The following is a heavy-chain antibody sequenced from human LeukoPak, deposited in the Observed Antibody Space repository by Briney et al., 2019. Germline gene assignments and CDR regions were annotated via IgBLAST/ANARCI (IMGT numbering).Heavy chain of an antibody. J-gene: IGHJ3*02. CDR2: IKTGGSQI. CDR3: ARDGRCSSTSCRGYDAFDI. D-gene: IGHD2-2*01. Sequence: QTGGSLRLSCVASGFTFSSYWMTWVRQAPGKGLEWVANIKTGGSQIYYVDSVKGRFTISRDNAKNSLYLQMNSLRAEDTAVYYCARDGRCSSTSCRGYDAFDIWGQGTMVTVSS. CDR1: GFTFSSYW. V-gene: IGHV3-7*01.